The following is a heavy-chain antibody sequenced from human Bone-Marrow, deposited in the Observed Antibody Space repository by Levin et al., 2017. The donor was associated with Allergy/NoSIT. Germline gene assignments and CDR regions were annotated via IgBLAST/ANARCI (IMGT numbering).Heavy chain of an antibody. V-gene: IGHV3-23*01. D-gene: IGHD2-2*01. CDR2: ISGNGAGT. CDR3: TRGDTSWPDDAFDI. CDR1: GFTFSNYA. J-gene: IGHJ3*02. Sequence: GGSLRLSCAASGFTFSNYAVGWVRQAPGEGLEWVSAISGNGAGTYYADPVKGRSTISRDNSKNTMSLQMNSLRVEDTALYYCTRGDTSWPDDAFDIWGQGTMVIVTS.